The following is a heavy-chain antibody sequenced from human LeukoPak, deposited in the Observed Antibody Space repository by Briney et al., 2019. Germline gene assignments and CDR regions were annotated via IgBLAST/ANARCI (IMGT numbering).Heavy chain of an antibody. Sequence: GGSLRLSCAASGFTFDGYAMHWVRQAPGKGLEWVSGISWNSGSIGYADSVKGRFTISRDNAKNSLYLQMNSLRAEDTAVYYCARDQRSSSWYDLYYFDYWGQGTLVTVSS. V-gene: IGHV3-9*01. CDR2: ISWNSGSI. CDR3: ARDQRSSSWYDLYYFDY. D-gene: IGHD6-13*01. J-gene: IGHJ4*02. CDR1: GFTFDGYA.